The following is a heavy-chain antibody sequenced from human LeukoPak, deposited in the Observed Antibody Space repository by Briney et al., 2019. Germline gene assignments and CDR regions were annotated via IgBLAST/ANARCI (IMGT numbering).Heavy chain of an antibody. Sequence: SETLSLTCAVYGGSFSDYYWNWVRQPPGKGLEWIGEINHSGTTNYNPSLKSRVTISVDTSKNQFSLRLSSVTAADTAVYYCARGLRLPSRSTPAVPHVWGKGTTVTVSA. CDR2: INHSGTT. V-gene: IGHV4-34*01. J-gene: IGHJ6*04. CDR3: ARGLRLPSRSTPAVPHV. CDR1: GGSFSDYY. D-gene: IGHD2/OR15-2a*01.